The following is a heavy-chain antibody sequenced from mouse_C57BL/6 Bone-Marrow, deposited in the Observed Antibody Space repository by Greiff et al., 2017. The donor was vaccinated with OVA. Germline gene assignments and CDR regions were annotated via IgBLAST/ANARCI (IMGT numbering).Heavy chain of an antibody. CDR3: AGHDGSRGNYFDY. D-gene: IGHD1-1*01. J-gene: IGHJ2*01. Sequence: EVQLMESGGGLVQPGGSLKLSCAASGFTFSDYYMYWVRQTPEKRLEWVAYLSNGGGSTYYPDTVKGRFTISTDNAKHTLYLQMSRLKSEDTAMYYCAGHDGSRGNYFDYWGQGTTLTVSA. CDR2: LSNGGGST. CDR1: GFTFSDYY. V-gene: IGHV5-12*01.